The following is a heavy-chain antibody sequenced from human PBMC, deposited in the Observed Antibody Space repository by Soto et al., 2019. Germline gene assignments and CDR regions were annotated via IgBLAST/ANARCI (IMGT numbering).Heavy chain of an antibody. V-gene: IGHV4-30-4*01. CDR1: GVSISSGDYY. CDR2: IYYSGST. CDR3: ARADVSDFYYGSGSGNYFDY. J-gene: IGHJ4*02. D-gene: IGHD3-10*01. Sequence: PSETLSLTCPVSGVSISSGDYYWRWIRQPPGKGLEWIGYIYYSGSTYYNPSLKSRVTISVDTSKNQFSLKLSSVTAADTAVYYCARADVSDFYYGSGSGNYFDYWGQGTLVTVSA.